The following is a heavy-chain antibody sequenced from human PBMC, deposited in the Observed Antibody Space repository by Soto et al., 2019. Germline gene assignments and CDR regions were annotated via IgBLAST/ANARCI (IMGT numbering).Heavy chain of an antibody. D-gene: IGHD7-27*01. CDR2: VKHRPKNFGT. CDR3: VRNVLGWFVH. V-gene: IGHV3-72*01. CDR1: GFTFSDFY. Sequence: PGGTLRLSCVASGFTFSDFYMDWVRQAPGKGLEWVARVKHRPKNFGTEYVASVTGRFIISRDDSQNSLFLQMNSLKAEDTAVYYCVRNVLGWFVHWGQGTLVTVSS. J-gene: IGHJ5*02.